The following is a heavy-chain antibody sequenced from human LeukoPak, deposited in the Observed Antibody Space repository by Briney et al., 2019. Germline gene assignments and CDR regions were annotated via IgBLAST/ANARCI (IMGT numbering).Heavy chain of an antibody. Sequence: PGGSLRLSCAASGFTFSSYWMHWVRQAPGKGLVWVSRIYSDGNTTNYADSVKGRFTISRDNAKNTLYLQMSSLGAEDTAVYYCARDQGSTSRGIDYWGQGTLVTVS. CDR1: GFTFSSYW. V-gene: IGHV3-74*01. J-gene: IGHJ4*02. CDR2: IYSDGNTT. D-gene: IGHD2-2*01. CDR3: ARDQGSTSRGIDY.